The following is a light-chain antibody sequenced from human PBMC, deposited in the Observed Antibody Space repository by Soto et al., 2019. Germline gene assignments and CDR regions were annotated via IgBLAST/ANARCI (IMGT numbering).Light chain of an antibody. V-gene: IGKV3-15*01. J-gene: IGKJ5*01. Sequence: EIAMTQSPAALSVSPGERAARCCRASQSVSSNLAWYQQKPGQAPRLLIYGASTRATGIPARFSGSGSGTEFTLTISSLQSEDFAVYYCQQYNNWPPITFGQGTRLEIK. CDR2: GAS. CDR3: QQYNNWPPIT. CDR1: QSVSSN.